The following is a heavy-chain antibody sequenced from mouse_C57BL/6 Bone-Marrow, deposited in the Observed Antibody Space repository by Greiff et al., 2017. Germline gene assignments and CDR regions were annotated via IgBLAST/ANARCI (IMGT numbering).Heavy chain of an antibody. D-gene: IGHD2-4*01. CDR2: ISYSGST. V-gene: IGHV3-1*01. CDR1: GYSITSGYD. J-gene: IGHJ3*01. CDR3: AREGGYDYGWFAY. Sequence: EVQLQQSGPGMVKPSQSLSLTCPVTGYSITSGYDWHWIRHFPGNKLEWMGYISYSGSTNYNPSLKSRISITHDTSKNHFFLKLNSVTTEDTATYYCAREGGYDYGWFAYWGQGTLVTVSA.